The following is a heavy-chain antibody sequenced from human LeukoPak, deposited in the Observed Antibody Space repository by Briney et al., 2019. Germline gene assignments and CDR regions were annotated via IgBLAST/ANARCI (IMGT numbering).Heavy chain of an antibody. CDR3: ARLSLLNPLLSYWYFDL. V-gene: IGHV4-34*01. J-gene: IGHJ2*01. D-gene: IGHD2/OR15-2a*01. CDR2: INHSGST. CDR1: GGSFSGYY. Sequence: SETLSLTCAVYGGSFSGYYWSWIRQPPGKGLEWIGEINHSGSTNYNPSLKSRVTISVDTSKNQFSLKLSSVTAADTAVYYCARLSLLNPLLSYWYFDLWGRGTLVTVSS.